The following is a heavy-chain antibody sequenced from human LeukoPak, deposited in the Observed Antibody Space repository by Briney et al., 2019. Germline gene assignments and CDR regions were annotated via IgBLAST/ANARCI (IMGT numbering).Heavy chain of an antibody. J-gene: IGHJ4*02. Sequence: PGGSLRLSCAASGFTFSDYHMSWIRQPPGKGLEWVSSIFPSGGEIHYADSVRGRFTISRDNSKSTLSLQMNSLRAEDTAIYYCATYRQVLLPFESWGQGTLVTVSS. CDR2: IFPSGGEI. D-gene: IGHD2-8*02. CDR1: GFTFSDYH. CDR3: ATYRQVLLPFES. V-gene: IGHV3-23*01.